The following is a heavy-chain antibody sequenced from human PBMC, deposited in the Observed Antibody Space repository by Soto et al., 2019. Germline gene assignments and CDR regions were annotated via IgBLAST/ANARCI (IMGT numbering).Heavy chain of an antibody. CDR3: ARSQGSSTSLEIYYYYYYGMDY. D-gene: IGHD2-2*01. J-gene: IGHJ6*02. Sequence: SVKVSCKASGGTFSSYAISWERQAPGQGLEWMGGIIPIPGTANYAQKFQGRVTITADESTSTAYMELSSLRSEDTAVYYCARSQGSSTSLEIYYYYYYGMDYWGQGTLVTVSS. CDR2: IIPIPGTA. V-gene: IGHV1-69*13. CDR1: GGTFSSYA.